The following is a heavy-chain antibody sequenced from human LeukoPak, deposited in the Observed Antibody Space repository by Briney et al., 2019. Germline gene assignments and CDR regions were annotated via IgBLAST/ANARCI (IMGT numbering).Heavy chain of an antibody. CDR3: AKAGDFWSGYYNFDY. D-gene: IGHD3-3*01. CDR2: ISGSGGST. CDR1: GFTFSSYA. J-gene: IGHJ4*02. Sequence: GGSLRLSCAASGFTFSSYAMSWVRQAPGKGLEWVSAISGSGGSTYYADSVKGWFTISRDNSKNTLYLQMNSLRAEDTAVYYCAKAGDFWSGYYNFDYWGQGTLVTVSS. V-gene: IGHV3-23*01.